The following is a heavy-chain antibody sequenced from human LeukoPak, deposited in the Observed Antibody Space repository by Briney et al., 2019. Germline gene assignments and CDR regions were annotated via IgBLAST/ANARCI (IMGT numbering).Heavy chain of an antibody. V-gene: IGHV4-61*05. CDR3: ARLWFGENWFDP. D-gene: IGHD3-10*01. Sequence: KASETLSLTCTVSGGSISSSSYYWSWIRQPPGKGLESIGYIYYSGSTNYNPSLKSRVTISVDTSKNQFSLKLSSVTAADTAVYYCARLWFGENWFDPWGQGTLVTVSS. CDR2: IYYSGST. CDR1: GGSISSSSYY. J-gene: IGHJ5*02.